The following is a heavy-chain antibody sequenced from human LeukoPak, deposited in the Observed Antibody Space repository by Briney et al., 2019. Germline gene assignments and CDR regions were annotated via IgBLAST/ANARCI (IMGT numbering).Heavy chain of an antibody. CDR3: VAGQYSSGTPLFDY. V-gene: IGHV4-39*07. CDR1: GGSISSSSYY. CDR2: IYYSGST. D-gene: IGHD6-19*01. Sequence: PSETLSLTCTVSGGSISSSSYYWGWIRQPPGKGLEWIGSIYYSGSTYYNPSLKSRVTISVDTSKNQFSLKLSSVTAADTAVYYCVAGQYSSGTPLFDYWGQGTLVTVSS. J-gene: IGHJ4*02.